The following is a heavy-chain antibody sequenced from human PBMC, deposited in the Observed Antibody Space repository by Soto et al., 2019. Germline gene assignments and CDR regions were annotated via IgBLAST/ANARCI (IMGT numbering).Heavy chain of an antibody. V-gene: IGHV3-30*18. D-gene: IGHD3-22*01. CDR3: AKDFIGFTMTANTRWAFDI. CDR1: GFTFSSYG. J-gene: IGHJ3*02. Sequence: QLQLVESGGGVVQPGRSLRLSCAASGFTFSSYGMHWVRQAPGKGLEWVAVISYDGSNKYYADSVKGLFTISRDNSKNTLYLQMNSLRPEPTPVYYCAKDFIGFTMTANTRWAFDIWGQGTMVTVSS. CDR2: ISYDGSNK.